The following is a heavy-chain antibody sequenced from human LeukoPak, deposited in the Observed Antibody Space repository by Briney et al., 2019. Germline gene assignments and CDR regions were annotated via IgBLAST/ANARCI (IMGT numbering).Heavy chain of an antibody. J-gene: IGHJ4*02. CDR3: AKDAAYSSSRYFDY. D-gene: IGHD6-13*01. Sequence: PGGSLRLSCSASAFTFSSNGMHWVRPAPGKGLEWVAVISYDGSNKYYPDTVKGRFTITRANTKNTLYLQMISLRAEATAVYYWAKDAAYSSSRYFDYWGQGTLVTVSS. CDR2: ISYDGSNK. V-gene: IGHV3-30*18. CDR1: AFTFSSNG.